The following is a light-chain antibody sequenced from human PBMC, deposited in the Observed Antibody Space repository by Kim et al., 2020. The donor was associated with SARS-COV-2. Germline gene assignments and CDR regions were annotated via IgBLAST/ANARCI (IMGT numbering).Light chain of an antibody. CDR2: DAS. J-gene: IGKJ2*01. V-gene: IGKV1-33*01. CDR3: QQYDSVPYT. Sequence: DIQMTQSPSSLSATVGDRVTITCQASQDISNYLSWYQQKPGKAPKFLIYDASNLQTGVPSRFSGSGSGTHFSLTISSLQPEDIATYYCQQYDSVPYTFGQGTKLEI. CDR1: QDISNY.